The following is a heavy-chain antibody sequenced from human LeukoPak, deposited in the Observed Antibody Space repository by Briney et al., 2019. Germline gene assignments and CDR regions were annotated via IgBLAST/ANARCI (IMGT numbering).Heavy chain of an antibody. Sequence: GGSLRLSCAASGFTFDDYAMHWVRQAPGKGLEWVAVIWYDGSNKYYADSVKGRFTISRDNSKNTLYLQMNSLRPEDTAVYYCAKMKAGTFYYYYMDVWGKGTTVTVSS. CDR1: GFTFDDYA. CDR3: AKMKAGTFYYYYMDV. V-gene: IGHV3-33*06. J-gene: IGHJ6*03. CDR2: IWYDGSNK. D-gene: IGHD1-7*01.